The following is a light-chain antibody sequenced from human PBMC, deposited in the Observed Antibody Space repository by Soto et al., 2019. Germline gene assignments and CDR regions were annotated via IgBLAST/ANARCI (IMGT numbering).Light chain of an antibody. CDR2: EVN. J-gene: IGLJ2*01. CDR3: SSFTTSSTLVV. V-gene: IGLV2-14*01. Sequence: QSALTQPASVSGSPGQSITISCTGTSSDIGGYNFVSWYQHHPGKAPKLMIYEVNNRPSGVSSRFSGSKSGNTASLTISGLQTEDEADYYCSSFTTSSTLVVFGGGNKVTVL. CDR1: SSDIGGYNF.